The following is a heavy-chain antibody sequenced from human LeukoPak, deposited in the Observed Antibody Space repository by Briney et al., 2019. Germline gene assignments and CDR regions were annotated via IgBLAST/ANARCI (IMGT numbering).Heavy chain of an antibody. Sequence: GASVKVSCKASGYAFTSYGIGRVRQAPGQGLEWMGWISAYNGNTNYAQKLQGRVTMTTDTSTSTPYMELRTVSSAHTAVYYCARDNDSSGYPPEFDYWGQGTLVTVSS. CDR3: ARDNDSSGYPPEFDY. V-gene: IGHV1-18*01. CDR2: ISAYNGNT. D-gene: IGHD3-22*01. CDR1: GYAFTSYG. J-gene: IGHJ4*02.